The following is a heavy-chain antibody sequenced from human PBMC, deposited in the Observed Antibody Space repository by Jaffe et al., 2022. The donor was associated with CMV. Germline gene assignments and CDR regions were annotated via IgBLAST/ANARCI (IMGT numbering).Heavy chain of an antibody. Sequence: QITLQESGPTLVKPTQTLTLTCTFSGFSLSTIGAGLGWIRQPPGKALEWLALIYWDDDKRYNPYLKNRLTITKDTSKNQVVLTMTNVDPVDTATYYCARRDYSFWSGYYPKNWFDPWGQGTLVTVSS. CDR1: GFSLSTIGAG. V-gene: IGHV2-5*02. D-gene: IGHD3-3*01. CDR3: ARRDYSFWSGYYPKNWFDP. J-gene: IGHJ5*02. CDR2: IYWDDDK.